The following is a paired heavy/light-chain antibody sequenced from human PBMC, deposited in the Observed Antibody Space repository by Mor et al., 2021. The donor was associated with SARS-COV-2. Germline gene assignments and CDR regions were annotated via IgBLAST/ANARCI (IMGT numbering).Heavy chain of an antibody. CDR1: GFTFSDHY. Sequence: EVQLVESGGGLVQPGGSLRLSCAASGFTFSDHYMEWVRQAPGKGLEWVGRIANKINSYTTEYVASVKGRFTISRDDSKKLLFLQMNSLKTDDTAVYYCVRLEGDARNYHWGQGILVTVSS. CDR2: IANKINSYTT. V-gene: IGHV3-72*01. D-gene: IGHD1-1*01. CDR3: VRLEGDARNYH. J-gene: IGHJ5*02.
Light chain of an antibody. Sequence: DIVMTQSPDSLAVSLGERATFNCKSSQSVLYSSNNKDYLAWYQQKPGQPPKLLIYWASTRESGVPDRFSGSGSGTDFTLTISSLQAEDVAVYYCQQYYRTPYTFGQGTKLEIK. CDR2: WAS. CDR1: QSVLYSSNNKDY. V-gene: IGKV4-1*01. CDR3: QQYYRTPYT. J-gene: IGKJ2*01.